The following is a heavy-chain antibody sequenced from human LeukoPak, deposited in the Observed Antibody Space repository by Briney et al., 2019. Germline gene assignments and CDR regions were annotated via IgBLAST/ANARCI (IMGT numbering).Heavy chain of an antibody. CDR3: ARGGDYGSGIYGD. J-gene: IGHJ4*02. D-gene: IGHD3-10*01. CDR1: GGSFSGYY. Sequence: PSETLSLTCAVYGGSFSGYYWSWIRQPPGKGLEWIGEINHSGSTNYNPSLKSRVTISVDTSKNQFPLKLSSVTAADTAVYYCARGGDYGSGIYGDWGQGTLVTVSS. CDR2: INHSGST. V-gene: IGHV4-34*01.